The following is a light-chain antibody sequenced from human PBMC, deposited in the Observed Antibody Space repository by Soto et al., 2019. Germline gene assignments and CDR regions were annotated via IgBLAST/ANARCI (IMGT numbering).Light chain of an antibody. CDR1: SSDVGGYNY. V-gene: IGLV2-11*01. CDR3: CSYAGSYTLWV. J-gene: IGLJ3*02. CDR2: DVS. Sequence: QAVVTQPRSVSGSPGQSVTISCTGTSSDVGGYNYVSWYQQHPGKAPKFMIYDVSKRPSGVPDRFSGSKSGNTASLTISGLQAEDEADYYCCSYAGSYTLWVFGGGTKVTVL.